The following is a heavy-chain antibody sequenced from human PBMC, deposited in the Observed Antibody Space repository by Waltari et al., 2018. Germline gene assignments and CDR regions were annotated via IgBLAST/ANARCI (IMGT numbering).Heavy chain of an antibody. J-gene: IGHJ5*01. CDR2: INQITGDT. D-gene: IGHD2-2*01. Sequence: QVHLQESGPGLVKPSETLSLTSTVPIGSLNTLSWSWIRQPPGKRREWIGWINQITGDTNYNPSLESRVIISSDISKNQFSLKLTSVTAADTAIYYCAREGSLYSSTGGWIGPWGQGMLVTVSS. V-gene: IGHV4-59*11. CDR1: IGSLNTLS. CDR3: AREGSLYSSTGGWIGP.